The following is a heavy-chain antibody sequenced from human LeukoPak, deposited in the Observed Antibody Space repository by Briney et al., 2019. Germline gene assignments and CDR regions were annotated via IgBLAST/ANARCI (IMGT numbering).Heavy chain of an antibody. J-gene: IGHJ4*02. CDR2: MNPNSGNT. Sequence: ASVKVSCKASGYTFTSYDMNWVRQATGQGLEWMGWMNPNSGNTGYAQKFQGRVTMTRNTSISTAYMELSSLRSEDTAVYYCARAPSATGSFDYWGQGTLVTVSS. V-gene: IGHV1-8*01. CDR1: GYTFTSYD. CDR3: ARAPSATGSFDY. D-gene: IGHD4-17*01.